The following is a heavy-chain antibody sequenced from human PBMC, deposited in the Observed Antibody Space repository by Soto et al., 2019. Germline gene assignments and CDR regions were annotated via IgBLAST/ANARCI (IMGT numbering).Heavy chain of an antibody. CDR1: GFTFSSYW. CDR3: ARDPPVGLGARYYYYYYGMDV. D-gene: IGHD1-26*01. V-gene: IGHV3-7*01. CDR2: IKQDGSEK. Sequence: PGGSLRLSCAASGFTFSSYWMSWVRQAPGKGLEWVANIKQDGSEKYYADSVKGRFTISRDNAKNSLYLQMNSLRAEDTAVYYCARDPPVGLGARYYYYYYGMDVWGQGTTVTVSS. J-gene: IGHJ6*02.